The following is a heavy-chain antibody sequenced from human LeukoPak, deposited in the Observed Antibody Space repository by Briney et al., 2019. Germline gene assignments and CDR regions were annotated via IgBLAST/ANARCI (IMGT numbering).Heavy chain of an antibody. CDR3: ARVGGYYDSSGYFDY. Sequence: SETLSLTCTVSGGSISSYYWSWIRQPPGKGLEWIGYIYYSGSTNYNPSLKSRVTISVDTSKNQFSLKLSAVTAADTAVYYCARVGGYYDSSGYFDYWGQGTLVTVSS. J-gene: IGHJ4*02. CDR2: IYYSGST. D-gene: IGHD3-22*01. CDR1: GGSISSYY. V-gene: IGHV4-59*01.